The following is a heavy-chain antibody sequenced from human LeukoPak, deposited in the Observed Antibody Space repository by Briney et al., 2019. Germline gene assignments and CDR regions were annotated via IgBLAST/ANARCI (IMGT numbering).Heavy chain of an antibody. Sequence: GGSLRLSCAASGFTFDDYAMHWVRQAPGKGLEWVSGISWNSGSIGYADSVKGRFTISRDNAKNSLYLQMNSLRAEDMALYYCAKDIDYSNYDAAFDIWGQGTMVIVSS. D-gene: IGHD4-11*01. CDR1: GFTFDDYA. J-gene: IGHJ3*02. CDR3: AKDIDYSNYDAAFDI. V-gene: IGHV3-9*03. CDR2: ISWNSGSI.